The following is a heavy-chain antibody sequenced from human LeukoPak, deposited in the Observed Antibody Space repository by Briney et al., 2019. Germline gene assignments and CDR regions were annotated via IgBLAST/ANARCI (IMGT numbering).Heavy chain of an antibody. CDR2: IFYSGST. Sequence: SETLSLTCTVSGGSISTSNYYWGWIRQPPGKGLEWIGNIFYSGSTYYSPSLKSRVTISLDTSRNQFSLKLNSVTAADTAVYYCARDPMGVDWLSTHDAFDIWGQGTMVTVSS. D-gene: IGHD3-16*02. CDR1: GGSISTSNYY. J-gene: IGHJ3*02. V-gene: IGHV4-39*07. CDR3: ARDPMGVDWLSTHDAFDI.